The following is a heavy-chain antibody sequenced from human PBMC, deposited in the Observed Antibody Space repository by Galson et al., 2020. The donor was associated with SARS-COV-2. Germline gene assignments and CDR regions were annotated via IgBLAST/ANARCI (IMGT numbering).Heavy chain of an antibody. J-gene: IGHJ6*02. CDR2: LYYSGST. CDR3: ARLGCSSTSCTSIDV. Sequence: SQTLSLTCPVSGGSISSYYWSWIRQPPGKGLEWIGYLYYSGSTNYNPSLKSRVTISVDTSKNQFSLKLSSVTAADTAVYYCARLGCSSTSCTSIDVWGQGTTVTVSS. D-gene: IGHD2-2*01. V-gene: IGHV4-59*08. CDR1: GGSISSYY.